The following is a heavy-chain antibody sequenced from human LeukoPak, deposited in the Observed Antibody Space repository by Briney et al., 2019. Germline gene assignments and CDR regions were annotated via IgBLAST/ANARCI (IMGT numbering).Heavy chain of an antibody. CDR3: ARGASRVYYDYVWGSYRSQEPFFDY. CDR1: GGSFSGYY. V-gene: IGHV4-34*01. CDR2: INHSGST. Sequence: SETLSLTCAVYGGSFSGYYWSWIRQPPGKGLEWIGEINHSGSTNYNPSLKSRVTISVDTSKNQFSLKLSSVTAADTAVYYCARGASRVYYDYVWGSYRSQEPFFDYWGQGTLVTVSS. D-gene: IGHD3-16*02. J-gene: IGHJ4*02.